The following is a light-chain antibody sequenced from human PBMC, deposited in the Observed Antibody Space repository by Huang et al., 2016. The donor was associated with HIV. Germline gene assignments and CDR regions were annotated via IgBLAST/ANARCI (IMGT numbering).Light chain of an antibody. CDR1: QDIRMY. Sequence: IYLTQHPSSLAASVGDRVTITCRASQDIRMYLAWYQQNPGKAPKVLISSASTLQSGVPSRFSGSVSGTDFTLTISSLQPEDYATYFCQQLSSYPIFSFGPGTKVD. J-gene: IGKJ3*01. V-gene: IGKV1-9*01. CDR2: SAS. CDR3: QQLSSYPIFS.